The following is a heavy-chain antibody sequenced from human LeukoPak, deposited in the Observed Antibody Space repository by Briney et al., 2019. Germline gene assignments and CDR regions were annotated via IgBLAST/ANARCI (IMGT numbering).Heavy chain of an antibody. CDR1: GGTFSSYA. V-gene: IGHV1-69*05. CDR3: ARSRNWNDLSADY. D-gene: IGHD1-1*01. Sequence: SVKVSCKASGGTFSSYAISWVRQAPGQGLEWMGGIIPIFGTANYAQKFQGRVTITTDESTSTAYMELSSLRSEGTAVYYCARSRNWNDLSADYWGQGTLVTVSS. J-gene: IGHJ4*02. CDR2: IIPIFGTA.